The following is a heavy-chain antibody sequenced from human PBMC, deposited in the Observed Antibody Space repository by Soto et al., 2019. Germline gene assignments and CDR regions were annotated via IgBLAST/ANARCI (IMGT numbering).Heavy chain of an antibody. D-gene: IGHD2-2*01. V-gene: IGHV4-59*01. CDR2: IHYSGST. J-gene: IGHJ6*02. CDR1: GGSISSYY. CDR3: ARARYQLLHPYYYGMDV. Sequence: QVQLQESGPGLVKPSETLSLTCTVSGGSISSYYWSWIRQSPGKGLEWIGYIHYSGSTKSNPSLQSRVTISVDPSKNQVSPKLSSVTAADSAVYFCARARYQLLHPYYYGMDVWGQGTTVTVSS.